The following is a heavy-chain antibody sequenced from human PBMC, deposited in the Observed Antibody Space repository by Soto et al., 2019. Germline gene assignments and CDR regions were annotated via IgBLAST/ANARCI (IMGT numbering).Heavy chain of an antibody. Sequence: SETLSLTCTVSGGSISSGGYYWSWIRQHPGKGLEWIGYIYYSGSTYYNPSLKSRVTISVDTSKNQFSLKLSSVAAADTAVYYCARVTTVTTRPRNWFDPWGQGTLVTVS. J-gene: IGHJ5*02. V-gene: IGHV4-31*03. CDR2: IYYSGST. CDR3: ARVTTVTTRPRNWFDP. D-gene: IGHD4-17*01. CDR1: GGSISSGGYY.